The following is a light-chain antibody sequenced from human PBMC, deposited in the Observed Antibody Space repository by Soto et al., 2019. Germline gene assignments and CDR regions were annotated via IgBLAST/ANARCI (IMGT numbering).Light chain of an antibody. J-gene: IGKJ4*01. CDR1: QDISNY. Sequence: DIQMTQSPSGLSASVGDRFTITCQASQDISNYLNWYQQKPGKAPKLLIYDASNLETGVPSRFSGSGSGTDFTFTISSLQPEDIATYYCQQYDNLTLTFSGGTQVDIK. CDR2: DAS. V-gene: IGKV1-33*01. CDR3: QQYDNLTLT.